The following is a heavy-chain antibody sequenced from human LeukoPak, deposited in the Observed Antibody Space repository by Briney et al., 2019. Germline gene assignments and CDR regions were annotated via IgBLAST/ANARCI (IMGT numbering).Heavy chain of an antibody. V-gene: IGHV3-7*01. D-gene: IGHD3-10*01. CDR1: GFTFSSSW. Sequence: GGSLRLSCAASGFTFSSSWMSWVRQAPGKGLEWVANIKQDGSEKYYVDSVKGRFTISRDNAKNSLYLQMNSLRAEDTAVHYCARASFGNCFDYWGQGTLVTVSS. CDR2: IKQDGSEK. J-gene: IGHJ4*02. CDR3: ARASFGNCFDY.